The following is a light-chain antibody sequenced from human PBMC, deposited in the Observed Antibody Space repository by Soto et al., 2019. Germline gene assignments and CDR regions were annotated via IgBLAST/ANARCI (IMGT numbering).Light chain of an antibody. Sequence: DIQMTQSPSSLSASVGDRVTITCGASQSISSYLNWYQQKPGKAPKLLIYAASSLQSGVPSRFSGSGSGTDFTLTISSLEPEDFAVYYCQQRSYWPITFGQGTRLEIK. CDR2: AAS. CDR3: QQRSYWPIT. CDR1: QSISSY. J-gene: IGKJ5*01. V-gene: IGKV1-39*01.